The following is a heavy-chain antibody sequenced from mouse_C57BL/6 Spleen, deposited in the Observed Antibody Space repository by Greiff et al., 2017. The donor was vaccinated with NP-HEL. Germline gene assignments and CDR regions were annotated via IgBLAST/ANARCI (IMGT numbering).Heavy chain of an antibody. Sequence: EVLLVESEGGLVQPGSSMKLSCTASGFTFSDYYMAWVRQVPEKGLEWVANINSDGSSTYYLDSLKSRFIISRDNSKNILYLQMSSLKSEDTATYYCAAGYYYAMDYWGQGTSVTVSS. D-gene: IGHD2-2*01. CDR3: AAGYYYAMDY. J-gene: IGHJ4*01. V-gene: IGHV5-16*01. CDR1: GFTFSDYY. CDR2: INSDGSST.